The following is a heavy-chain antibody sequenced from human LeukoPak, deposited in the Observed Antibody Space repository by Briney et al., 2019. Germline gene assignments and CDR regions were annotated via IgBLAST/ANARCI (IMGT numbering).Heavy chain of an antibody. J-gene: IGHJ4*02. V-gene: IGHV3-74*01. Sequence: PGGSLRLSCAASGFPFSRYWMHWVRQAPGKGVVWISRINPEETTTSYADSVRGRFTISRDNAKNTLYLEMNSLRTEDTAVYYCARGGLEPVDYWGQGSLVTVSS. D-gene: IGHD1-14*01. CDR3: ARGGLEPVDY. CDR1: GFPFSRYW. CDR2: INPEETTT.